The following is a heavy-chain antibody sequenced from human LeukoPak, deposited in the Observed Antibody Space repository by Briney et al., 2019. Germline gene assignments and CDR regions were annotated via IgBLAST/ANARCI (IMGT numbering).Heavy chain of an antibody. CDR3: AKDRGIAAALDY. Sequence: PGGSLRLSCAASGFTFSSYAMSWVRQAPGKGLEWVSSISSSSSYIYYADSVKGRFTISRDNSKNTLYLQMNSLRAEDTAVYYCAKDRGIAAALDYWGQGTLVTVSS. CDR1: GFTFSSYA. D-gene: IGHD6-13*01. J-gene: IGHJ4*02. V-gene: IGHV3-23*01. CDR2: ISSSSSYI.